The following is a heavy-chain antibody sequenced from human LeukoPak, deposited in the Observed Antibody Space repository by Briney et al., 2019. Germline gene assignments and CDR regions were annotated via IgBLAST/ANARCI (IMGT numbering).Heavy chain of an antibody. D-gene: IGHD5-24*01. CDR3: ARDNSLRDVAWWFDP. CDR1: GYSLTSNY. V-gene: IGHV1-46*01. Sequence: ASVKVSCKASGYSLTSNYMHWVRQAPGQGLEWVGLINPTGTSTTYAQKFQGRVTMTRDMSTTTDYMELSSLRSEDTAVYYCARDNSLRDVAWWFDPWGQGTLVTVSS. J-gene: IGHJ5*02. CDR2: INPTGTST.